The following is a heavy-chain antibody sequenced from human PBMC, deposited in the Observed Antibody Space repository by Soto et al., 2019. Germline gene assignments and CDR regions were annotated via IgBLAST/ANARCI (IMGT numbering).Heavy chain of an antibody. V-gene: IGHV1-3*01. CDR3: AGVYYYDSSGYYVWAFDI. D-gene: IGHD3-22*01. CDR2: MNAGNGNT. CDR1: RCTFTSYA. Sequence: ASVKFSCNXSRCTFTSYATHWVRQAPRPRLQWMGWMNAGNGNTKYSQKFQGRVTITRDTSASTAYMELSSLRSEDTAVYYCAGVYYYDSSGYYVWAFDIWGQGTMVTVSS. J-gene: IGHJ3*02.